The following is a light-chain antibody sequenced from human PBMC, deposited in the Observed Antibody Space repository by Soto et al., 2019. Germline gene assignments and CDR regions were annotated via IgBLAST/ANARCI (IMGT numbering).Light chain of an antibody. CDR2: DAS. CDR1: QGVSSRY. CDR3: QQYGSSPQT. V-gene: IGKV3-20*01. J-gene: IGKJ1*01. Sequence: EIVLTQSPCTLYLSTGESATLSCRARQGVSSRYLAWYQQRPGQAPRLLMYDASSRATGIPDRFSGSGSGTDFTLTISRLEPEDFAVYYCQQYGSSPQTFGQGNKVEIK.